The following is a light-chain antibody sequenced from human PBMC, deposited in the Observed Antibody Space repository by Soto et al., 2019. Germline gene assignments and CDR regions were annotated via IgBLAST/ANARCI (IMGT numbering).Light chain of an antibody. V-gene: IGLV1-40*01. J-gene: IGLJ1*01. Sequence: VLTQPPSVSGAPGQRVTISCTGSSSNIGAGYDVHWYQQLPGTAPKLLIYGNTNRPSGVPDRFSGSKSGTSASLAIAGLQAEDEADYYCQSYDNSLSGYVFGAGTKVTVL. CDR1: SSNIGAGYD. CDR2: GNT. CDR3: QSYDNSLSGYV.